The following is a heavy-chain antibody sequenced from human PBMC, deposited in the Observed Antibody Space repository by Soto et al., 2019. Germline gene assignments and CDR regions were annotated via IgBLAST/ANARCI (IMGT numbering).Heavy chain of an antibody. J-gene: IGHJ4*02. CDR1: GFTFSSYW. CDR2: INSDGSST. CDR3: AREYYYDSFFDY. V-gene: IGHV3-74*01. D-gene: IGHD3-22*01. Sequence: GGSLRLSCAASGFTFSSYWMHWVRQAPGKGLVWVSRINSDGSSTSYADSVKGRFTISRDNAKNTLYLQMNSLRAEDTAVYYCAREYYYDSFFDYWGQGTLVTVSS.